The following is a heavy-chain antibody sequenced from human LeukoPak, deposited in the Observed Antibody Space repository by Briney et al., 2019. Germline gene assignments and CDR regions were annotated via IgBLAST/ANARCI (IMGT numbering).Heavy chain of an antibody. V-gene: IGHV3-23*01. D-gene: IGHD3-22*01. CDR1: GFTFSSYA. CDR2: ITASGVTT. J-gene: IGHJ4*02. Sequence: GGSLRLSCAASGFTFSSYAMSWVRQAPGKGLEWISTITASGVTTYYADSVKGRFTISRDNSKNTLFLQMNSLRAEDTAVYYCAKAPYDTSGFSSPNYFDYWGQGTQVTVSS. CDR3: AKAPYDTSGFSSPNYFDY.